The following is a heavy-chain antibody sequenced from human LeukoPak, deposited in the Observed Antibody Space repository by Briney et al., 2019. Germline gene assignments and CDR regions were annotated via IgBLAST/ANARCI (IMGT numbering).Heavy chain of an antibody. V-gene: IGHV4-4*07. CDR3: ARDVGSSGWYDYYYYMDV. J-gene: IGHJ6*03. D-gene: IGHD6-19*01. CDR1: GGSISSYY. CDR2: IYTSGST. Sequence: SETLSLTCTVSGGSISSYYWSWIRQPAGKGLEWIGRIYTSGSTNYNPSLKSRVTISVDTSKNQFSLKLSSVTAADTAVYYCARDVGSSGWYDYYYYMDVWGKGTTVTISS.